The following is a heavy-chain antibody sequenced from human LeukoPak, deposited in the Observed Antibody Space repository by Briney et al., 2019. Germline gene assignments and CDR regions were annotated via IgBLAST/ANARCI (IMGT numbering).Heavy chain of an antibody. CDR3: AIERRGDTAMVTLDY. Sequence: ASVKVSCKASGYTFTSYYMHWVRQAPGQGLEWMGIINPSGGSTGYAQKFQGRVTMTRDMSTSTVYMELSSLRSEDTAVYYCAIERRGDTAMVTLDYWGQGTLVTVSS. V-gene: IGHV1-46*01. D-gene: IGHD5-18*01. CDR2: INPSGGST. J-gene: IGHJ4*02. CDR1: GYTFTSYY.